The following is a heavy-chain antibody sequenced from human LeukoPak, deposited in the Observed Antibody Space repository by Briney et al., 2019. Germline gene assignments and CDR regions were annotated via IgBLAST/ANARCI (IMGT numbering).Heavy chain of an antibody. V-gene: IGHV3-66*01. CDR3: ARENYYTSGSYSYWYFDL. D-gene: IGHD3-10*01. CDR1: GFTFSSYG. J-gene: IGHJ2*01. Sequence: GGTLRLSCAASGFTFSSYGMSWVRQAPGKGLEWVSIIYSGGSTFYADSVKGRFTISRDNSKNTLYLQMNSLRAEDTAVYYCARENYYTSGSYSYWYFDLWGRGTLVTVSS. CDR2: IYSGGST.